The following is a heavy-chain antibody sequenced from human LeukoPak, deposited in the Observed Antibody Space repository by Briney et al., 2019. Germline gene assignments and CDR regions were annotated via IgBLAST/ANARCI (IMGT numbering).Heavy chain of an antibody. J-gene: IGHJ4*02. Sequence: GGSLRLSCAASGFTFSSYAMHWVRQAPGKGLEWVAVISYDGSNKYYADSVKGRFTISRDNSKNTLYLQMNSLGAEDTAVYYCARDTRIGDNLPGYWGQGTLVTVSS. CDR3: ARDTRIGDNLPGY. CDR1: GFTFSSYA. D-gene: IGHD3-22*01. V-gene: IGHV3-30*04. CDR2: ISYDGSNK.